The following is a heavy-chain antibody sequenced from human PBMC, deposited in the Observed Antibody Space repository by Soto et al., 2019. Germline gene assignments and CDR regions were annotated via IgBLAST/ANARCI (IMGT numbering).Heavy chain of an antibody. CDR2: IIPIFGTA. V-gene: IGHV1-69*01. CDR1: GGTFSSYA. D-gene: IGHD3-22*01. Sequence: QVQLVQSGAEVKKPGSSVKVSCKASGGTFSSYAISWVRQAPGQGLEWMGGIIPIFGTANYAQKFQGRVTITADESTSTAYMELSSLRSEDTAVYYCARVPYDYDSSGYYRTHYFDDWGQGTLVTVSS. J-gene: IGHJ4*02. CDR3: ARVPYDYDSSGYYRTHYFDD.